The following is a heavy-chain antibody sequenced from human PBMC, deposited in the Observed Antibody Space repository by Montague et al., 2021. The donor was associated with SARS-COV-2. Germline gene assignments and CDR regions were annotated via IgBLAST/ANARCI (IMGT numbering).Heavy chain of an antibody. D-gene: IGHD2-2*02. V-gene: IGHV4-34*01. Sequence: SETLSLTCAVYGGSFSGYYWSWIRQPPGKGLEWIGEINHSGSTNYNPLLKSRVTISVDTSKNQFSLKLSSVTAADTAVYYCASLTLGYCSSTSCYSDWFDPWGQGTLVTVSS. CDR3: ASLTLGYCSSTSCYSDWFDP. CDR1: GGSFSGYY. J-gene: IGHJ5*02. CDR2: INHSGST.